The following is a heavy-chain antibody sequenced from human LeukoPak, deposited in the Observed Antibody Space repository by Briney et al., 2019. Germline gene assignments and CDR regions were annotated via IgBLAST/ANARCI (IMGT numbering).Heavy chain of an antibody. CDR3: AHTIRTYYDILTSNWFDP. CDR1: GFSLSTSGVG. CDR2: IYWDDDK. V-gene: IGHV2-5*02. J-gene: IGHJ5*02. Sequence: SGPTLVNPTQTLTLTCTFSGFSLSTSGVGVGWIRQPPGKSLEWLALIYWDDDKRYSPSLKSRLTITKDTSKNQVVLTMTNMDPVDTATYYCAHTIRTYYDILTSNWFDPWGQGTMVTVSS. D-gene: IGHD3-9*01.